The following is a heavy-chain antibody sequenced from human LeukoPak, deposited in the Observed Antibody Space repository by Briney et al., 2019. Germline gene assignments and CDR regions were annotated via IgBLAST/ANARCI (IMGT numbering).Heavy chain of an antibody. Sequence: GRSLRLSCAASGFTFDDYAMHWVRQAPGKGLEWVSGISWNSGSIGYADSVKGRFAISRDNAKNSLYLQMNSLRAEDTALYYCAKIGPGDAFDIWGQGKMVTVSS. CDR2: ISWNSGSI. V-gene: IGHV3-9*01. CDR1: GFTFDDYA. J-gene: IGHJ3*02. CDR3: AKIGPGDAFDI.